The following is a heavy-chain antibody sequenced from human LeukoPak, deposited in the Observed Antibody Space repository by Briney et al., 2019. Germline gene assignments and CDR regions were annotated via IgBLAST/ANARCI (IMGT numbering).Heavy chain of an antibody. CDR2: IHYSGST. Sequence: SETLSLTCTVSDGSINNYYWTWIRQPPGKGLEWIGCIHYSGSTNYNPSLKSRVTISIGSSKKDFSLKLSSVTAADTAVYYCASRVVAAPVLCWFDPWGQGTLVTVSS. V-gene: IGHV4-59*12. CDR3: ASRVVAAPVLCWFDP. J-gene: IGHJ5*02. CDR1: DGSINNYY. D-gene: IGHD2-15*01.